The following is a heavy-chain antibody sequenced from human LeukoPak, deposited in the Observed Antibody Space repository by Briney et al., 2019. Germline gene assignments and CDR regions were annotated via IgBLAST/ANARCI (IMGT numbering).Heavy chain of an antibody. Sequence: PSETLSLTCTVSGGSISSYYWSWIRQPAGKGLEWIGRIYTSGSTNYNPSLKSRVTMSVDTSKNQFSLKLSSVTAADTAVYYCARSGVVDETSRYMDVWGKGTTVTVSS. CDR2: IYTSGST. V-gene: IGHV4-4*07. D-gene: IGHD5-12*01. J-gene: IGHJ6*03. CDR1: GGSISSYY. CDR3: ARSGVVDETSRYMDV.